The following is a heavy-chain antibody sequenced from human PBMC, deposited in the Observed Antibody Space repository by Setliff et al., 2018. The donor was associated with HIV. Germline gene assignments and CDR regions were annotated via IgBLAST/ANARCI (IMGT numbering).Heavy chain of an antibody. D-gene: IGHD3-16*01. V-gene: IGHV3-7*01. Sequence: GGSLRLSCAASGFTFSSYSMNWVRQAPGKGLEWVAIIKYDGSETYHVDSVKGRFTISRDNAKNSLYSQMNSLRAEDTAVYYCARLGPITTHTTYDYWGQGTLVTVSS. CDR1: GFTFSSYS. CDR2: IKYDGSET. CDR3: ARLGPITTHTTYDY. J-gene: IGHJ4*02.